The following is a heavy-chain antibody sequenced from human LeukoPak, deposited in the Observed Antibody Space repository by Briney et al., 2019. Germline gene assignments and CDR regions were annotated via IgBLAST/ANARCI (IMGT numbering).Heavy chain of an antibody. Sequence: SETLSLSCNVSGASNRDNNFYWTWIRQPAGESLVWIVRTFNGGSPNYNPSLMIRVTISMDTSTNQFSLKLNSVTAADTAIYYCARGVVSPRFFDYMDVWGKGTPVTVSS. D-gene: IGHD2-2*01. V-gene: IGHV4-61*02. CDR1: GASNRDNNFY. CDR2: TFNGGSP. CDR3: ARGVVSPRFFDYMDV. J-gene: IGHJ6*03.